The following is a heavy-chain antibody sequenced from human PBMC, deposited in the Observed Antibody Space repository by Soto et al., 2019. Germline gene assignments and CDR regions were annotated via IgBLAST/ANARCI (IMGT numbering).Heavy chain of an antibody. D-gene: IGHD3-22*01. CDR3: ARGGGYYYDSSGYYDWFDP. Sequence: ASVKVSCKASGGTLSSYTISWVRQAPGQGLEWMGRIIPILGIANYAQKFQGRVTITADKSTSTAYMELSSLRSEDTAVYYCARGGGYYYDSSGYYDWFDPWGQGTLVTVSS. CDR2: IIPILGIA. J-gene: IGHJ5*02. V-gene: IGHV1-69*02. CDR1: GGTLSSYT.